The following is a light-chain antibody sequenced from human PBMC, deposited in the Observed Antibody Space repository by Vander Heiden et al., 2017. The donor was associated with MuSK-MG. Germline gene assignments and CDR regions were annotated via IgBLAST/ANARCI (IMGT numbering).Light chain of an antibody. Sequence: QPVRTQPASGAGAPGQSVTISCTGSNSNVGVGSDVHWYRQLPGTATKVLIHANNKRPSGVPDRFSGSKSGTSAALAISLLQAEAAVDYYCQTYETSPSGYVVFGGGTKLTVL. CDR1: NSNVGVGSD. CDR3: QTYETSPSGYVV. J-gene: IGLJ2*01. CDR2: ANN. V-gene: IGLV1-40*01.